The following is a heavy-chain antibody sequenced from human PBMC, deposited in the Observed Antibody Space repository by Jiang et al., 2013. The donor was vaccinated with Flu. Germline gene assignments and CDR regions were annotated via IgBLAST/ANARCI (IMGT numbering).Heavy chain of an antibody. J-gene: IGHJ4*02. CDR1: GYTFSSYG. CDR2: ISGYNGNT. CDR3: ARASPPLXCTGTACYFTRIDH. V-gene: IGHV1-18*01. Sequence: GAEVKKPGASVRVSCKASGYTFSSYGITWVRQAPGQGLEWMGWISGYNGNTKYVQKLQGXVTMSTDRSTSTAYMELRSLRSDDTAVYYCARASPPLXCTGTACYFTRIDHVGQGTLVTVSS. D-gene: IGHD2-8*02.